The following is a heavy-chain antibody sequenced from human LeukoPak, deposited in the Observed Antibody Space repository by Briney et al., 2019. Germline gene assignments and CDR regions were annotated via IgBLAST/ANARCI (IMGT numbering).Heavy chain of an antibody. V-gene: IGHV4-34*01. Sequence: SETLSLTCAVYGGSFSGYYWSWIRQPPGKGLEWIGEINHSGSTNYNPSLKSRVTISVDTSKNQFSLKLSSVTAADTAVYYCARDGPRRYYFDYWGQGTLVTVSS. CDR1: GGSFSGYY. CDR2: INHSGST. J-gene: IGHJ4*02. CDR3: ARDGPRRYYFDY. D-gene: IGHD3-16*01.